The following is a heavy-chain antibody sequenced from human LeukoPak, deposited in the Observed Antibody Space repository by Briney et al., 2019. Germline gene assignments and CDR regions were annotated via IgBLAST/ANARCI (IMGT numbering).Heavy chain of an antibody. J-gene: IGHJ3*01. Sequence: GGSLRLSCAASGFTVSSNYMSWVRQAPGKGLEWVAVIWFDGSNQYYVDSVRGRFSISRDNSKNTLYLQMNTLRAEDTGVYYCARDRGSGDSFDLWGQGAMVTVSS. D-gene: IGHD6-19*01. CDR3: ARDRGSGDSFDL. CDR2: IWFDGSNQ. V-gene: IGHV3-33*08. CDR1: GFTVSSNY.